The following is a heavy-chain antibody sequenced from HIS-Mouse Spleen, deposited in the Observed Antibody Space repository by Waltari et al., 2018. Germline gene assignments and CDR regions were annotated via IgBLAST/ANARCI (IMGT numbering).Heavy chain of an antibody. V-gene: IGHV3-53*02. D-gene: IGHD3-10*01. J-gene: IGHJ4*02. Sequence: EVPLVETGVGLSQLGGARRLSCSASGYTVSAHYISWDRQAPGKGLAWVSVIYSGGSTYYADSAKGRFTISRDNSKNTLYLQMNSLRAEDTAVYYCARHYYYGSGSYYFDYWGQGTLVTVSS. CDR2: IYSGGST. CDR1: GYTVSAHY. CDR3: ARHYYYGSGSYYFDY.